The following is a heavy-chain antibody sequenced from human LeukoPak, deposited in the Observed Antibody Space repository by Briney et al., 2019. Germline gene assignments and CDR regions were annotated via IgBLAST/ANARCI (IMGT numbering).Heavy chain of an antibody. Sequence: GGSLRLSCAASGFTLSSYSMNWVRQAPGKGLEWVAKMSEDGNEIFYVDSVKGRFTISRDNTKKSLYLQLNSLRPEDSAVYYCARPRGCGSARCNNFDYWGQGTLVTVSS. CDR1: GFTLSSYS. CDR2: MSEDGNEI. D-gene: IGHD2-2*01. J-gene: IGHJ4*02. V-gene: IGHV3-7*01. CDR3: ARPRGCGSARCNNFDY.